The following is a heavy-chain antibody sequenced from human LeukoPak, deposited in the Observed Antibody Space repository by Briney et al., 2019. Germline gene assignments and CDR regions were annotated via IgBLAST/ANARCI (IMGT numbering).Heavy chain of an antibody. CDR3: ARATAAPSSYFFVH. D-gene: IGHD6-25*01. J-gene: IGHJ4*02. CDR1: GGSIRSSNSF. CDR2: IYYNGNT. V-gene: IGHV4-39*07. Sequence: SSETLSLTCSVSGGSIRSSNSFWGWIRQPPGERLEWIATIYYNGNTYYNPSLQSRVTISVDTSTNQFSLKLNSVIAADTAVYYCARATAAPSSYFFVHWGQGTLVTVSS.